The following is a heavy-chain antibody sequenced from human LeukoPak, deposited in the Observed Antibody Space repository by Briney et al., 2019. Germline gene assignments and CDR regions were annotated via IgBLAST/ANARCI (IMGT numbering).Heavy chain of an antibody. CDR1: GGSISSSNW. D-gene: IGHD4-17*01. CDR3: ARSPPYGDYVGLNYYYMDV. V-gene: IGHV4-4*02. CDR2: IYHSGST. Sequence: SETLSLTCAVSGGSISSSNWWSWVRQPPGKGLEWIGEIYHSGSTNYNPSLKSRVTISVDKSKNQFSLKLSSVTAADTAVYYCARSPPYGDYVGLNYYYMDVWGKGTTVTVSS. J-gene: IGHJ6*03.